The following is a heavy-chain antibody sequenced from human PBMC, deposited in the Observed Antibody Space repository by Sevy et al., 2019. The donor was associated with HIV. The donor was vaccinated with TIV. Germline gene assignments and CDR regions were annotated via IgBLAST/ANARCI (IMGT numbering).Heavy chain of an antibody. CDR2: IGGGDT. V-gene: IGHV3-23*01. D-gene: IGHD2-21*01. J-gene: IGHJ5*02. CDR1: GFTFNIYA. Sequence: GGSLRLSCATSGFTFNIYAMSWVRQAPGKGLEWVSTIGGGDTYYADSVQGRFTISRDDSKSAVYLQMNSLRADDTAVYYCAKDGVSRNKLWDWFDPWGQGTLVTVSS. CDR3: AKDGVSRNKLWDWFDP.